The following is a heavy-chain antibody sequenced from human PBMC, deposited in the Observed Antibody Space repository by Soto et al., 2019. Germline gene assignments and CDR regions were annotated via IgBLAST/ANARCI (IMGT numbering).Heavy chain of an antibody. Sequence: QVQLQESGPGLVKPSQTLSLTCTVSGGSISSGGYYWSWIRQHPGKGLEWIGYIYYSGSTYYNPSLKSRVTISVDTSKNQFSLKLSSVTAADTAVYYCARPPCSGGSCYARPYYFDYWGQGTLVTVSS. CDR2: IYYSGST. V-gene: IGHV4-31*03. CDR3: ARPPCSGGSCYARPYYFDY. J-gene: IGHJ4*02. D-gene: IGHD2-15*01. CDR1: GGSISSGGYY.